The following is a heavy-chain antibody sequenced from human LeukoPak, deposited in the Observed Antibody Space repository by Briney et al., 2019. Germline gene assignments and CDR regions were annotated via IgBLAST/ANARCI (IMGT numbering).Heavy chain of an antibody. D-gene: IGHD5/OR15-5a*01. CDR3: ARDPQNSVYTYSDF. CDR1: GFTFSDYY. J-gene: IGHJ4*02. V-gene: IGHV3-11*05. Sequence: GGSLRLSCAASGFTFSDYYMSWIRQAPGKGREWVSYISATTGYTNYADSVKGRFTISRDNAKTSLYLQMHTLRAEDTAVYYCARDPQNSVYTYSDFWGQGTLVTVPS. CDR2: ISATTGYT.